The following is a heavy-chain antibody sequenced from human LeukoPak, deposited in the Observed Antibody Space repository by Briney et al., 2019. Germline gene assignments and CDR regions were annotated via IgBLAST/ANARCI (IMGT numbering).Heavy chain of an antibody. J-gene: IGHJ4*02. CDR3: AKYPIVAAAAIGPLFDY. V-gene: IGHV3-30*02. CDR1: GFTFSSYG. CDR2: IRYDGSNK. Sequence: PGGSLRLSCAASGFTFSSYGIHWVRQAPGKGLEWVAFIRYDGSNKYYADSVKGRFTISRDNSKNTLYLQMNSLRAEDTAVYYCAKYPIVAAAAIGPLFDYWGQGTLVTVSS. D-gene: IGHD2-2*01.